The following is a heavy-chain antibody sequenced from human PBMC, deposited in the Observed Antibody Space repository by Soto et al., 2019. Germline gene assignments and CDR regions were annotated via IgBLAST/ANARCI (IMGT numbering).Heavy chain of an antibody. Sequence: PAETLFLTCTISGGSLTSYYRSWSRQLPGKGLEWIGYIYYSESTNYNPSLKSRVTISVDTSKNQLSLKLSSVTAAGTAVYYWGRRKTLFDYWGPETLFTCSS. J-gene: IGHJ4*02. V-gene: IGHV4-59*01. CDR1: GGSLTSYY. CDR3: GRRKTLFDY. CDR2: IYYSEST.